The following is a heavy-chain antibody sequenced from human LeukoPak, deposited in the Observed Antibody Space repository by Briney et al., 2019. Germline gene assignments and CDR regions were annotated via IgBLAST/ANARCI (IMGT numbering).Heavy chain of an antibody. CDR1: GGSISSHY. Sequence: SETLSLTCTVSGGSISSHYWSWIRQPPGKGLEWIGYIYYSGSTNYNPSLKSRVTISADTSKNQFSLKLSSVTAADTAVYYCARGGYCTNGVCYRDFDYWGQGTLVTVSS. D-gene: IGHD2-8*01. CDR3: ARGGYCTNGVCYRDFDY. J-gene: IGHJ4*02. CDR2: IYYSGST. V-gene: IGHV4-59*11.